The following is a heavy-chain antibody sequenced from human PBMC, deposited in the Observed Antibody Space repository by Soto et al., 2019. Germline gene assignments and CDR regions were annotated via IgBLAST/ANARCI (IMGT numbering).Heavy chain of an antibody. Sequence: GRSLRLSWAASTFTFSHYYTNWIRQAPGKGLERVSYISSSGSTIYYADSLKGRSTISRDNANNSLYLQMSSLRAEDTAAHPCARAHLGGDSNGMGVWGPGTRV. V-gene: IGHV3-11*01. CDR2: ISSSGSTI. D-gene: IGHD3-16*01. CDR3: ARAHLGGDSNGMGV. CDR1: TFTFSHYY. J-gene: IGHJ6*01.